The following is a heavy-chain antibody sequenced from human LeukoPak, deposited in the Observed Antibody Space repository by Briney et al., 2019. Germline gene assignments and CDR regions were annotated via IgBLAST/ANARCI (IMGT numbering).Heavy chain of an antibody. CDR3: ARGPNLEWLFDY. Sequence: SETLSLTCTVSGGSISSHYWSWIRQPPGKGLEWIGYIYYSGSTNYNPSLKSRVTISVDTSKNQFSLKLSSVTAADTAVYYCARGPNLEWLFDYWGQGTLVTVSS. V-gene: IGHV4-59*11. D-gene: IGHD3-3*01. CDR1: GGSISSHY. CDR2: IYYSGST. J-gene: IGHJ4*02.